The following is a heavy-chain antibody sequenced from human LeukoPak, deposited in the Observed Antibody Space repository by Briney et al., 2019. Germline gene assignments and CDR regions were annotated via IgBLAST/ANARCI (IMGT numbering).Heavy chain of an antibody. CDR3: ARDRYCSGGSCYLYYYYYYMDV. V-gene: IGHV3-30*02. CDR2: IRYDGSNK. J-gene: IGHJ6*03. CDR1: GFTFSSYG. D-gene: IGHD2-15*01. Sequence: PGGSLRLSCAASGFTFSSYGMHWVRQAPGKGLEWVAFIRYDGSNKYYADSVKGRFTISRDNSKNTLYLQMSSLRSEDTAVYYCARDRYCSGGSCYLYYYYYYMDVWGKGTTVTVSS.